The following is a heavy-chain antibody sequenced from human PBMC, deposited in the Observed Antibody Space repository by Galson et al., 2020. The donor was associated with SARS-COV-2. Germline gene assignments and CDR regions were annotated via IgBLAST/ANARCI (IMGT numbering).Heavy chain of an antibody. D-gene: IGHD6-6*01. V-gene: IGHV3-30*18. J-gene: IGHJ6*02. CDR2: ISYDGSNK. CDR3: AKDLASIAARHDYYGMDV. CDR1: GFTFSSYG. Sequence: TGGSLRLSCAASGFTFSSYGMHWVRQAPGKGLEWVAVISYDGSNKYYADSVKGRFTISRDNSKNTLYLQINSLRAEDTAVYYCAKDLASIAARHDYYGMDVWGQGTTVTVSS.